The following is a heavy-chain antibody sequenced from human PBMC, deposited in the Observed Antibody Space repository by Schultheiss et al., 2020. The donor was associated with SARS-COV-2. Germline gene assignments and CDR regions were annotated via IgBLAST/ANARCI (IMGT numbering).Heavy chain of an antibody. D-gene: IGHD3/OR15-3a*01. J-gene: IGHJ5*02. V-gene: IGHV3-53*04. CDR2: IYSGGST. Sequence: GGSLRLSCAASGFTVSSNYMSWVRQAPGKGLEWVSVIYSGGSTYYADSVKGRFTISRHNSKNTLYLQMNSLRAEDTAVYYCARGGRQNWFDPWGQGTLVTVPQ. CDR3: ARGGRQNWFDP. CDR1: GFTVSSNY.